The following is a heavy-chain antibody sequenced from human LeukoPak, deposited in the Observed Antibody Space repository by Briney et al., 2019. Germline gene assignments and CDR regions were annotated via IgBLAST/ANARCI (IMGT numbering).Heavy chain of an antibody. CDR2: INYSGST. CDR3: ARDKKGTTCYDY. CDR1: GGSISSYY. V-gene: IGHV4-59*01. D-gene: IGHD2-2*01. J-gene: IGHJ4*02. Sequence: PSGTLSLTCTVSGGSISSYYWSWIRQSPGKGLEWIGFINYSGSTTYNPSVKSRVTISVDMSKNQFSLKLSSVTAADTAVYYCARDKKGTTCYDYWGQGTLVTVSS.